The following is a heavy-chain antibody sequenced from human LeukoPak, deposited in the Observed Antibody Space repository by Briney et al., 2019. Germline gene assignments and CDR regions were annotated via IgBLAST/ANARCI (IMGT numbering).Heavy chain of an antibody. Sequence: TSETLSLTCTVSGVSISIGGYYWSWIRQHPGKGLEWIGYIYYSGSTYYNPSLKSRVTISVDTSKNQFSLKLSSVTAADTAVYYCARDKGPPYSSGSYAFDIWGQGTMVTVSS. CDR3: ARDKGPPYSSGSYAFDI. CDR2: IYYSGST. V-gene: IGHV4-31*03. J-gene: IGHJ3*02. D-gene: IGHD6-19*01. CDR1: GVSISIGGYY.